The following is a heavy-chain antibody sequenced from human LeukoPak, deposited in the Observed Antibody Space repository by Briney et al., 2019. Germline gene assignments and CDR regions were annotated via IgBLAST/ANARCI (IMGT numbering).Heavy chain of an antibody. CDR3: VFFYTAVKIPY. J-gene: IGHJ4*02. D-gene: IGHD3-16*01. CDR1: GFNFGTYW. CDR2: ISPEGSIP. Sequence: GGSLRLSCAASGFNFGTYWMHWVRQAPGKGLVWVSTISPEGSIPTYADSVKGRFTISRDNAKNTLFLQMDSLRAEDTAIYYCVFFYTAVKIPYWGQGALVTVSS. V-gene: IGHV3-74*01.